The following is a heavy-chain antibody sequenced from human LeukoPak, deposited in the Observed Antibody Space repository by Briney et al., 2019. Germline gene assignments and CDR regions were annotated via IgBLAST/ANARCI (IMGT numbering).Heavy chain of an antibody. J-gene: IGHJ4*02. CDR2: IIPILGIA. CDR3: ARFDRAVAGTSFDY. CDR1: GGTFSSYA. Sequence: SVKVSCKASGGTFSSYAISWVRQAPGQGLEWMGRIIPILGIANYAQEFQGRVTITADKSTSTAYMELSSLRSEDTAVYYCARFDRAVAGTSFDYWGQGTLVSVSS. D-gene: IGHD6-19*01. V-gene: IGHV1-69*04.